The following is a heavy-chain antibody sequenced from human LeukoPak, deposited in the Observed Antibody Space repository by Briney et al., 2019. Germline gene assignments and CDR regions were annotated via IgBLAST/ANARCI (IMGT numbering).Heavy chain of an antibody. J-gene: IGHJ6*02. D-gene: IGHD3-3*01. Sequence: SETLSLTCAVYGGSFSGYYWSWIRQPPGKGLEWIGEISHSGSTNYNPSLKSRVTISVDTSKNQFSLKLSSVTAADTAVYYCARGPIFGVVTGYGMDVWGQGTTVTVSS. CDR1: GGSFSGYY. V-gene: IGHV4-34*01. CDR3: ARGPIFGVVTGYGMDV. CDR2: ISHSGST.